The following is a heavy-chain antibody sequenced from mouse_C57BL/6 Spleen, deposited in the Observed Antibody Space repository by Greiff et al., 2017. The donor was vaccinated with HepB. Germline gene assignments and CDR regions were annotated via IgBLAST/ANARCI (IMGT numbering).Heavy chain of an antibody. D-gene: IGHD1-1*01. CDR3: ARYMGGSSPSYAMDY. Sequence: VQLQQSGAELVRPGTSVKVSCKASGYAFTNYLIEWVKQRPGQGLEWIGVINPGSGGTNYNEKFKGKATLTADKSSSTAYMQLSSLTSEDSAVYFCARYMGGSSPSYAMDYWGQGTSVTVSS. CDR2: INPGSGGT. J-gene: IGHJ4*01. V-gene: IGHV1-54*01. CDR1: GYAFTNYL.